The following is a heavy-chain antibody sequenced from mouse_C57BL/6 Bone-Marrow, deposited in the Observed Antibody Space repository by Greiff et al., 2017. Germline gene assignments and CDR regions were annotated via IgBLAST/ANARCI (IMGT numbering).Heavy chain of an antibody. Sequence: QVQLQQPGAELVKPGASVKVSCKASGYTFTSYWMHWVKQRPGQGLEWIGRIHTSDSVINYNQKFKGKATLTVDKSTSTAYKQLSSLTSEASAVYYSAIWRPQPYFDVWGTGTTVTVSS. CDR1: GYTFTSYW. CDR2: IHTSDSVI. V-gene: IGHV1-74*01. J-gene: IGHJ1*03. CDR3: AIWRPQPYFDV. D-gene: IGHD3-2*02.